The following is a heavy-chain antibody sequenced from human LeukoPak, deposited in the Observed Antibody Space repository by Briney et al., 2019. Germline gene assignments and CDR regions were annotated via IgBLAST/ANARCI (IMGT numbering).Heavy chain of an antibody. J-gene: IGHJ3*02. CDR2: IFCSGST. D-gene: IGHD5-18*01. Sequence: SETLSLTCTVSSGSISPSNYYWGWVRQPPGKALDWIGNIFCSGSTYYSPSLKSRVTISPDTSRNQFSLKLISVTAADTAVYYCAATAMAVGVAFDIWGQGTMVTVSS. CDR3: AATAMAVGVAFDI. V-gene: IGHV4-39*07. CDR1: SGSISPSNYY.